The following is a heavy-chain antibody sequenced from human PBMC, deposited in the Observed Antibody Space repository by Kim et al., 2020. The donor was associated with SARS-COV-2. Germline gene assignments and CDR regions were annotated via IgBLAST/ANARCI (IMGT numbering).Heavy chain of an antibody. J-gene: IGHJ4*02. CDR3: ARDTHHEEEHTAMVPLDY. CDR1: GFTFSSYA. V-gene: IGHV3-30-3*01. D-gene: IGHD5-18*01. CDR2: ISYDGSNK. Sequence: GGSLRLSCAASGFTFSSYAMHWVRQAPGKGLEWVAVISYDGSNKYYADSVKGRFTISRDNSKNTLYLQMNSLRAEDTAVYYCARDTHHEEEHTAMVPLDYWGQGTLVTVSS.